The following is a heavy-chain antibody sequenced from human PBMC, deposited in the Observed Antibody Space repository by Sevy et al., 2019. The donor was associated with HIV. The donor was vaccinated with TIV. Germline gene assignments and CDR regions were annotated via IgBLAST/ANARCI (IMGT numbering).Heavy chain of an antibody. V-gene: IGHV5-51*01. Sequence: GESLKISCKTSGYKFAIDWIGWVRQVPGKGLEWMGIVYPGDSDTRYSPSFQGHVTISADKSINTAYLQWNSQKTSDSAMYYCTGERFDFSSVYSGKTGSTFETWGQGTMVTVSS. J-gene: IGHJ3*01. D-gene: IGHD3-3*01. CDR2: VYPGDSDT. CDR1: GYKFAIDW. CDR3: TGERFDFSSVYSGKTGSTFET.